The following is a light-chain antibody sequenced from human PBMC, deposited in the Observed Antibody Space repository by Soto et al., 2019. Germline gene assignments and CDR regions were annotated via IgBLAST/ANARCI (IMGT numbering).Light chain of an antibody. J-gene: IGLJ2*01. CDR1: SSDVGGYNY. V-gene: IGLV2-11*01. CDR2: DVS. CDR3: CSYAGSDTFL. Sequence: QSVLTQPRSVSGAPGQSVTISCTGTSSDVGGYNYVSWYQQHPGKAPKLMIYDVSKRPSGVPDRFSGSKSGNTASLTISGLQAEDEADYYCCSYAGSDTFLFGGGTKLTVL.